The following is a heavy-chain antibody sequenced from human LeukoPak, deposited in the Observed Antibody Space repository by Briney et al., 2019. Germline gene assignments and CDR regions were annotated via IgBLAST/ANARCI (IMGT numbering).Heavy chain of an antibody. V-gene: IGHV3-23*01. Sequence: GGSLRLSCAASGFTFSNYAMNWVRQAPGKGLEWVSATSGSGGSTYYADSVKGRFAISRDNSKNTLYLQMNSLRAEDTAVYYCAKQGYNYGFFDYWGQGTLVTVSS. CDR1: GFTFSNYA. J-gene: IGHJ4*02. D-gene: IGHD5-18*01. CDR3: AKQGYNYGFFDY. CDR2: TSGSGGST.